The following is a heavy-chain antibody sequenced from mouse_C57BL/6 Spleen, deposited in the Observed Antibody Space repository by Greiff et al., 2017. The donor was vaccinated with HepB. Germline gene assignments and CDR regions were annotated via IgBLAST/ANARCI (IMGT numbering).Heavy chain of an antibody. J-gene: IGHJ3*01. CDR3: ARGGIYYDYDGGY. Sequence: QVQLQQSGPELVKPGASVKISCKASGYAFSSSWMNWVKQRPGKGLEWIGRIYPGDGDTNYNGKFKGKATLTADKSSSTAYMQLSSLTSEDSAVYFCARGGIYYDYDGGYWGQGTLVTVSA. CDR1: GYAFSSSW. V-gene: IGHV1-82*01. D-gene: IGHD2-4*01. CDR2: IYPGDGDT.